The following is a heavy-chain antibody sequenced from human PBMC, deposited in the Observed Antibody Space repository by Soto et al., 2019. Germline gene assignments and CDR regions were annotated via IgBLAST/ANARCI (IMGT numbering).Heavy chain of an antibody. J-gene: IGHJ4*02. CDR3: AKDRLAGGFDY. Sequence: PGGSLRLSCAASGFTFSNYAMSWVRQAPGKGLEWVSLVRATAGTTYYTDSVKGRFTISRDNSRNTVYLQMNSLRADDTAVYYCAKDRLAGGFDYWGQGTLVTVSS. CDR1: GFTFSNYA. D-gene: IGHD3-16*01. V-gene: IGHV3-23*01. CDR2: VRATAGTT.